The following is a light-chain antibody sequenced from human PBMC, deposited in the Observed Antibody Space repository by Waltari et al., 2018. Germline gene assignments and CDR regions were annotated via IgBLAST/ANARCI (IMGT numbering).Light chain of an antibody. Sequence: GDRVTITCQASQDISNYLNWYQQKPGKAPKLLIYDASNLETGVPSRFSGSGSGTDFTFTISSLQPEDIATYYCQQYDNLPPMTFGGGTKVEIK. CDR1: QDISNY. V-gene: IGKV1-33*01. CDR2: DAS. J-gene: IGKJ4*01. CDR3: QQYDNLPPMT.